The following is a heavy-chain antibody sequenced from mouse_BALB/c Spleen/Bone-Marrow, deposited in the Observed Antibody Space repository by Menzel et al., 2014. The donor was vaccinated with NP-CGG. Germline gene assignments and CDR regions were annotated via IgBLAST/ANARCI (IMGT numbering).Heavy chain of an antibody. Sequence: VQLQQSGAELVKPGASVKLSCTASGFNIKDTYMHWVKQRPEQGLEWIGRIDPANGNTKYDPKFQGKATITADTSSNTAYLQLSSLTSEDTAVYYCARSLYDGYFSWFAYWGLGTLVTVSA. D-gene: IGHD2-3*01. CDR3: ARSLYDGYFSWFAY. V-gene: IGHV14-3*02. CDR2: IDPANGNT. J-gene: IGHJ3*01. CDR1: GFNIKDTY.